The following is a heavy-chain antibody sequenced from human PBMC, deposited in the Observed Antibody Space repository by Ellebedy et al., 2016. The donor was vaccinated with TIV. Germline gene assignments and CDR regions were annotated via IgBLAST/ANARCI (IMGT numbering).Heavy chain of an antibody. D-gene: IGHD4-17*01. CDR3: ARVRDTDYGKDY. CDR2: ISYDGSNK. V-gene: IGHV3-30-3*01. J-gene: IGHJ4*02. Sequence: GGSLRLXCAASGFTFSSYAMHWVRQAPGKGLEWVAVISYDGSNKYYADSVKGRFTISRDNSKNTLYLQMNSLRAEDTAVYYCARVRDTDYGKDYWGQGTLVTVSS. CDR1: GFTFSSYA.